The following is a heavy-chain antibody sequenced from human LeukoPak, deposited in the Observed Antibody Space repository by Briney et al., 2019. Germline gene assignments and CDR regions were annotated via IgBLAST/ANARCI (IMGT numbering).Heavy chain of an antibody. D-gene: IGHD6-19*01. V-gene: IGHV3-21*01. J-gene: IGHJ4*02. Sequence: GGSLRLSCAASGFTFSSYRMNWVRQAPGKGLEWVSSISSSSSYIYYAGSVKGRFTISRDNAKNSLYLQMNSLRAEDTAVYYCARDPYSSGTFFFDYWGQGTLVTVSS. CDR1: GFTFSSYR. CDR2: ISSSSSYI. CDR3: ARDPYSSGTFFFDY.